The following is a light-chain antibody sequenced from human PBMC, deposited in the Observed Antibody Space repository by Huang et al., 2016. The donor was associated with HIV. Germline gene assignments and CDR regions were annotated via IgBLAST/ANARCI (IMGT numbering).Light chain of an antibody. CDR2: AAS. J-gene: IGKJ1*01. CDR1: QDITNY. V-gene: IGKV1-27*01. Sequence: DIQMTQYPSSLSASVGDRFTITCRASQDITNYLAWYQQKAGQVPKLLIYAASSLQAGVPSRFSGSGSGTDFTLSITSLQPEDVAIYYCQKYDSVPRTFGQGTKVDIK. CDR3: QKYDSVPRT.